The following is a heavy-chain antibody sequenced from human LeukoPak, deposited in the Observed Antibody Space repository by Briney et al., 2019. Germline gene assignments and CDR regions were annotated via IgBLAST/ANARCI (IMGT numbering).Heavy chain of an antibody. Sequence: ASVKVSCKASGYTFTGYYMHWVRQAPGQGLEWMGWINPNSGGTNYAQKFQGRVTMTRDTSISTAYMELSRLRSDDTAVYYCASFPDLAYCGGDCSNDAFDIWGQGTMVTVSS. V-gene: IGHV1-2*02. J-gene: IGHJ3*02. CDR1: GYTFTGYY. D-gene: IGHD2-21*02. CDR2: INPNSGGT. CDR3: ASFPDLAYCGGDCSNDAFDI.